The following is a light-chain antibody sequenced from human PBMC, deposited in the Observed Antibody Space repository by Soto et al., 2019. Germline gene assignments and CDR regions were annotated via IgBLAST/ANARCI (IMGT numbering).Light chain of an antibody. CDR2: GAS. J-gene: IGKJ1*01. V-gene: IGKV3-20*01. CDR1: QSVATD. Sequence: EIVLTQSPVTLSLSRGERATRCCRASQSVATDVAWYEVKPCQAASLVIYGASSRVPGIPDRFSGSGSGTDITLTISRLEPEDFAVYYCQQYGSLPWTFGHGTKVDIK. CDR3: QQYGSLPWT.